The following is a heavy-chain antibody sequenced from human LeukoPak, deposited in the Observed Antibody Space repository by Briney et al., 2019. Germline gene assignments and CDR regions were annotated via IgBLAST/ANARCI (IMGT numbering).Heavy chain of an antibody. CDR1: GDSVSSNSAA. Sequence: SQTLSLTCAISGDSVSSNSAAWNWIRQSPSRGLEWLGRTYYRSKWYNDYAVSVKSRITINPDTSKNQFSLQLNSVTPEDTAVYYCARETLSTIVVVPAAISSLYYYYYMDVWGKGTTVTVSS. CDR2: TYYRSKWYN. V-gene: IGHV6-1*01. CDR3: ARETLSTIVVVPAAISSLYYYYYMDV. J-gene: IGHJ6*03. D-gene: IGHD2-2*01.